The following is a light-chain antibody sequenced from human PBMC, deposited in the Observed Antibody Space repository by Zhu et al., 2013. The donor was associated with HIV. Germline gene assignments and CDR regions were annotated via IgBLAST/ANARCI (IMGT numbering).Light chain of an antibody. CDR3: QAWDNSAVI. CDR1: KLGDKY. V-gene: IGLV3-1*01. J-gene: IGLJ2*01. Sequence: SYELTQPPSVSVSPGQTASITCSGDKLGDKYACWYQQKPGQSPVLVIYQDSKRPSGIPERFSGSNSGNTATLTISGTQAMDEADYYCQAWDNSAVIFGGGTNLTVL. CDR2: QDS.